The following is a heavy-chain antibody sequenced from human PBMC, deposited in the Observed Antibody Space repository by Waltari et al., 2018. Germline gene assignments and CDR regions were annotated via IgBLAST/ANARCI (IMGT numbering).Heavy chain of an antibody. Sequence: QVQLVQSGAEVKKSGASVKVSCKASGYSFTSYDIDWVRQATGQGLEWMGWMNPNSGNTGYAQKFQGRVTITRDTSISTAYMELSSLRSEDTAVYYCARGYTWYFDLWGRGTLVTVSS. V-gene: IGHV1-8*03. CDR2: MNPNSGNT. J-gene: IGHJ2*01. CDR1: GYSFTSYD. CDR3: ARGYTWYFDL.